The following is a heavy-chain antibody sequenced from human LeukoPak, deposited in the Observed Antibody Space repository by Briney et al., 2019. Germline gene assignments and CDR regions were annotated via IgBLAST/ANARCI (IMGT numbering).Heavy chain of an antibody. CDR3: AKGISDYYYDSSGYPNYFDY. Sequence: GGSLRLSCAASGFTFSSYAMSWFRQAPGKGLEWVSAISGSGGSTYYADSVKGRFTISRDNSKNTLYLQMNSLRAEDTAVYYCAKGISDYYYDSSGYPNYFDYWGQGTLVTVSS. CDR1: GFTFSSYA. V-gene: IGHV3-23*01. CDR2: ISGSGGST. D-gene: IGHD3-22*01. J-gene: IGHJ4*02.